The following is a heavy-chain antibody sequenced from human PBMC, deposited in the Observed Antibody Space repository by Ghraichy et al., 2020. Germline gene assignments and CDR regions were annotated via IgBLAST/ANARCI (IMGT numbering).Heavy chain of an antibody. J-gene: IGHJ4*02. CDR2: IYYSGST. V-gene: IGHV4-39*01. CDR3: ARSPYYYDSSGPSNFDY. D-gene: IGHD3-22*01. Sequence: SETLSHTCTVSGGSISSSSYYWGWIRQPPGKGLEWIGSIYYSGSTYYNPSLKSRVTISVDTSKNQFSLKLSSVTAADTAVYYCARSPYYYDSSGPSNFDYWGQGTLVTVSS. CDR1: GGSISSSSYY.